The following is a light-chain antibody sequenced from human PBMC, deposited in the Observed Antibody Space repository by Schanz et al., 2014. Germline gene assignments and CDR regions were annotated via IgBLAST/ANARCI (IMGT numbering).Light chain of an antibody. Sequence: QSALTQPPSASGSLGQSVTISCTGTSSYVGGYNYVSWYQQHPGKVPKLMIYDVSYRPSGVSNRFSGSKSGNTASLTISGLLAEDEADYYCSSYTSSSTLLFGGGTKLTVL. CDR1: SSYVGGYNY. CDR3: SSYTSSSTLL. J-gene: IGLJ2*01. CDR2: DVS. V-gene: IGLV2-14*01.